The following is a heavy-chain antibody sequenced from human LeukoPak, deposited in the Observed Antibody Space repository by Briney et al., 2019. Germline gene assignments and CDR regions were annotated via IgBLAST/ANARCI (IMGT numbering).Heavy chain of an antibody. CDR2: INPNSGGT. CDR1: GYTFTGYY. CDR3: ARSPPSIAAAATYNWFDP. Sequence: ASVKVSCKASGYTFTGYYMHWVRQAPGQGLEWMGWINPNSGGTHYAQKFQGRVTMTRDTSISTAYMELSRLRSDDTAVYYCARSPPSIAAAATYNWFDPWGQGTLVTVSS. D-gene: IGHD6-13*01. V-gene: IGHV1-2*02. J-gene: IGHJ5*02.